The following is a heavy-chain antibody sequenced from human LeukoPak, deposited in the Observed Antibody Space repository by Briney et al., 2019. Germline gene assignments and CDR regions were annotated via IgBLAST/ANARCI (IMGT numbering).Heavy chain of an antibody. J-gene: IGHJ4*02. CDR3: ARDRAPDRGRLFDY. D-gene: IGHD1-14*01. V-gene: IGHV4-39*07. CDR1: GDSISFSYHH. Sequence: SETLSLTCTVPGDSISFSYHHWGWVRQPPGKGLEWIGSISYSGTTYYNPSLKSRVTVSIDTSKNHVSLKLTSVTAADTAVYYCARDRAPDRGRLFDYWGQGTLVTVSS. CDR2: ISYSGTT.